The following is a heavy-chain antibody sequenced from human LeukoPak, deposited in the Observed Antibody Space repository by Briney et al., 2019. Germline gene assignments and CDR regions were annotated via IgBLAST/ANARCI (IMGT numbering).Heavy chain of an antibody. V-gene: IGHV3-74*01. CDR1: GFTFSSSW. D-gene: IGHD2-15*01. CDR2: INSDGSTT. Sequence: PGGSLRLSCAASGFTFSSSWMYWVRQAPGKGLVWVSRINSDGSTTSYADSVMGRFTISRDNAKNTLYLQMNSLRAEDTAVYYCARDVAWYFDLWGRGTLVTVSS. CDR3: ARDVAWYFDL. J-gene: IGHJ2*01.